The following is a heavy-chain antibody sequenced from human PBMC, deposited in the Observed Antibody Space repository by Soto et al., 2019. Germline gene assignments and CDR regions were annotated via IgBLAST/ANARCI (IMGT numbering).Heavy chain of an antibody. D-gene: IGHD1-26*01. CDR1: ADSITRFY. Sequence: SETLSLTCTVSADSITRFYWTWMRQPPGKGLEWIGYIHYSGYTHYNASLKGRATLSVDTSKNQISLKLTSVTAADTAVYYCARRGVGAMLDPWGQGTLVTVSS. J-gene: IGHJ5*02. CDR3: ARRGVGAMLDP. V-gene: IGHV4-59*01. CDR2: IHYSGYT.